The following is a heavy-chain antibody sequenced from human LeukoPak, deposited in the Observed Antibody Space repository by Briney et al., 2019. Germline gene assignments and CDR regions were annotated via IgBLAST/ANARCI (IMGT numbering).Heavy chain of an antibody. J-gene: IGHJ4*02. CDR2: IYYSGST. V-gene: IGHV4-39*01. CDR1: GGSISSSSYY. CDR3: AMLGDDIFGVVIPDY. D-gene: IGHD3-3*01. Sequence: SETLSLTCTVSGGSISSSSYYWGWIRQPPGKGLEWIGSIYYSGSTYYNPSLKSRVTISVDTSKNQFSLKLSSVTAADTAVYCCAMLGDDIFGVVIPDYWGQGTLVTVSS.